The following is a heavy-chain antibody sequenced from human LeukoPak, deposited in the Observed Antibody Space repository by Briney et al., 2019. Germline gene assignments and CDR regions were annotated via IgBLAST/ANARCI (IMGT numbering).Heavy chain of an antibody. V-gene: IGHV4-59*01. CDR3: ARAVATIWGSNAFDI. D-gene: IGHD5-12*01. CDR2: IYYSGST. CDR1: GGSISSYY. Sequence: PSETLSLTCTVSGGSISSYYWSWIRQPPGKGLEWIGYIYYSGSTNYNPSLKSRVTISVDTSKNQFSLKLSSVTAADTAVYYCARAVATIWGSNAFDIWGQGTMVTVSS. J-gene: IGHJ3*02.